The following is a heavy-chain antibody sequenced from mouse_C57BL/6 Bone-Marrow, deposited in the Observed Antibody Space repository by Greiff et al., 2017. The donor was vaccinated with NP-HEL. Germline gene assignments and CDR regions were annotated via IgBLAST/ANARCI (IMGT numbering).Heavy chain of an antibody. D-gene: IGHD2-1*01. CDR2: IYPRSGNT. J-gene: IGHJ3*01. V-gene: IGHV1-81*01. Sequence: QVQLQQSGAELARPGASVKLSCKASGYTFTSYGISWVKQRTGQGLEWIGEIYPRSGNTYYNEKFKGKATLTADKSSSTAYMELRSLTSEDSAVYFCASPKYYGNHRAFAYWGQGTLVTVSA. CDR1: GYTFTSYG. CDR3: ASPKYYGNHRAFAY.